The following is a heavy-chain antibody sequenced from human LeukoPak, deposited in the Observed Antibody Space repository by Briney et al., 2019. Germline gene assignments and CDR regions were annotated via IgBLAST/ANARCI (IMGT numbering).Heavy chain of an antibody. Sequence: GGSLRLSCAASGFTFSSYGMHWVRQAPGKGLEWVAVISYDGSNKYYADSVKGRFTISRDNSKNTLYLQMNSLRAEDTAVYYCAKDESAVAGANGGYFDYWAREPWSPSPQ. V-gene: IGHV3-30*18. J-gene: IGHJ4*02. CDR3: AKDESAVAGANGGYFDY. CDR1: GFTFSSYG. D-gene: IGHD6-19*01. CDR2: ISYDGSNK.